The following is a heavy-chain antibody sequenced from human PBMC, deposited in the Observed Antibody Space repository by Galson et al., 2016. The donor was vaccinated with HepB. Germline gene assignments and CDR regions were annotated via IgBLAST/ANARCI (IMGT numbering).Heavy chain of an antibody. V-gene: IGHV4-4*02. CDR2: IYQTGTA. CDR3: SRGTLGTTAGRAFDD. J-gene: IGHJ4*02. Sequence: SETLSLTCTVSGDSISGDSISNNYWWSWVRQSPGKGLEWIGEIYQTGTANYNPSFTSRATISVDKSKNQISLRLGPVTAADTAVYYCSRGTLGTTAGRAFDDGGQGTLVSVSS. D-gene: IGHD2/OR15-2a*01. CDR1: GDSISGDSISNNYW.